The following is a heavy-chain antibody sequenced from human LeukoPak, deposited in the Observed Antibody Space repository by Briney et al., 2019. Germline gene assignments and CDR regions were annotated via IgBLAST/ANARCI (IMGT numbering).Heavy chain of an antibody. J-gene: IGHJ3*02. D-gene: IGHD2-8*01. V-gene: IGHV4-39*07. Sequence: SETLSLTCTVSGGSISSSSYYWGWIRQPPGKGLEWIGSIYYSGSTYYNPSLKSRVTISVDTSKNQFSLKLSSVTAADTAVYYCAREGVFGTPAPAFDIWGQGTMVTVSS. CDR3: AREGVFGTPAPAFDI. CDR2: IYYSGST. CDR1: GGSISSSSYY.